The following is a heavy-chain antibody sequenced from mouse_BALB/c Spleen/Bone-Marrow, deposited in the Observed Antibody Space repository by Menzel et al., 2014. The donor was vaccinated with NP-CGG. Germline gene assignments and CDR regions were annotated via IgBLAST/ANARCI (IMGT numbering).Heavy chain of an antibody. CDR2: ISNGGGST. CDR3: ARGLYYRPFAY. V-gene: IGHV5-12*02. D-gene: IGHD2-14*01. CDR1: GFTFSDCY. Sequence: EVQLVESGGGLVQPGGSLKLSCATSGFTFSDCYMYWVRQTPEKRLEWVAYISNGGGSTYYPDTVKGRFTISRDNAKNTLYLQMSRLKSEDTAMYYCARGLYYRPFAYWGQGTLVTVSA. J-gene: IGHJ3*01.